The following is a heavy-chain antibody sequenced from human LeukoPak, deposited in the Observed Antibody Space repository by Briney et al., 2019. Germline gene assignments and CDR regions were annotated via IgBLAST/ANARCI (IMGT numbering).Heavy chain of an antibody. J-gene: IGHJ4*02. CDR1: GFTFSSFY. Sequence: PGGSLRLSCAGSGFTFSSFYMNWVRLAPGKGLEWVSSISPISAYIHYADSVQGRFTISRDNARNSLYLQMNSLRAEDTAVYYCVRRIVMAGDAPYYFDSWGQGILVTVSS. CDR3: VRRIVMAGDAPYYFDS. V-gene: IGHV3-21*01. D-gene: IGHD6-19*01. CDR2: ISPISAYI.